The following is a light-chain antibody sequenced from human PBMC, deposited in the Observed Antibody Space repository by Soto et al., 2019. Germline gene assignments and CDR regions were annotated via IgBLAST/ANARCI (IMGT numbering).Light chain of an antibody. Sequence: IHMTHSPSTLSASVLYRVTITFRASQSISSWLAWYQQKPGKAPKLLIYKASSLESGVPSRFSGSGSGTEFTLTISSLQPEDFATYYCLQHNSYPLTFGGGTKVDI. CDR2: KAS. CDR3: LQHNSYPLT. CDR1: QSISSW. J-gene: IGKJ4*01. V-gene: IGKV1-5*03.